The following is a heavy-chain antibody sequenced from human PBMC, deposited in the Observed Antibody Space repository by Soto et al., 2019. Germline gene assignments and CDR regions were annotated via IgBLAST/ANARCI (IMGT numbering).Heavy chain of an antibody. CDR1: GDSISNRSYY. D-gene: IGHD2-21*02. J-gene: IGHJ4*02. CDR3: ARQRTSVVTQAYFDS. Sequence: SETLSLTCTGTGDSISNRSYYWGWIRQPPGKGLEWIGSIYYSGSTYNNPSLKSRVSMSVDTSKNQFSLKLRSVTAADTALCYCARQRTSVVTQAYFDSRGQRSLVTVSS. V-gene: IGHV4-39*01. CDR2: IYYSGST.